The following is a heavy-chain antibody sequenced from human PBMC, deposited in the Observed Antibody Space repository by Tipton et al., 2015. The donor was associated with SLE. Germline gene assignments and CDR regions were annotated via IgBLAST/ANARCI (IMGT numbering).Heavy chain of an antibody. CDR3: AKERFGAFEI. Sequence: SLRLSCAVSGFTISHHYMMWVRQAPGKGLEWVANIKYDGSVEYYVDSVKGRFTISRDNGKNSLYLQMNSLRAEDTAVYYCAKERFGAFEIWGQGTMVTVSS. D-gene: IGHD3-16*01. CDR1: GFTISHHY. V-gene: IGHV3-7*01. J-gene: IGHJ3*02. CDR2: IKYDGSVE.